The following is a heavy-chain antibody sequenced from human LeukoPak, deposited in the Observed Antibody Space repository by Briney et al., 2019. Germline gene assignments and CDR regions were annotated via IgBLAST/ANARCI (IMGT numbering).Heavy chain of an antibody. V-gene: IGHV4-34*01. CDR1: GGSFSGYY. D-gene: IGHD6-13*01. CDR3: ARRYSSSWYENYYYYGMDV. CDR2: INHSGST. Sequence: SETLSLTCAVYGGSFSGYYWSWIRQPPGKGLEWIGEINHSGSTNYNPSLKSRVTISVDTSKNQFSLKLSSVTAADTAVHYCARRYSSSWYENYYYYGMDVWGKGTTATVSS. J-gene: IGHJ6*04.